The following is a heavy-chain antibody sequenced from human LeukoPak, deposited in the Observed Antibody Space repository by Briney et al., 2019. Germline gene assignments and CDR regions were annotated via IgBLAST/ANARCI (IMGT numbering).Heavy chain of an antibody. CDR3: ASLDYYDSSGPRGYYFDY. CDR2: IIPIFGTA. D-gene: IGHD3-22*01. Sequence: SVKVSCKASGGTFSSYAISWVRQAPGQGLEWMGGIIPIFGTANYAQKFQGRVTITADKSTSTAYMELSSPRSEDTAVYYCASLDYYDSSGPRGYYFDYWGQGTLVTVSS. CDR1: GGTFSSYA. V-gene: IGHV1-69*06. J-gene: IGHJ4*02.